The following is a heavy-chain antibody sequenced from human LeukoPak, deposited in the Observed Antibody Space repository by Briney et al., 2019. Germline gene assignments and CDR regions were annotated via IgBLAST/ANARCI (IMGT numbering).Heavy chain of an antibody. CDR3: ARDRDYGDYNTQDLFVY. V-gene: IGHV1-18*01. CDR1: GYTFTSYG. J-gene: IGHJ4*02. D-gene: IGHD4-17*01. CDR2: ISAYNGNT. Sequence: ASVKVSCKASGYTFTSYGISWVRQAPGQGLEWMGWISAYNGNTNYAQKLQGRVTMTTDTSTSTAYMELRSLRSDDTAVYYCARDRDYGDYNTQDLFVYWGQGTLVTVSS.